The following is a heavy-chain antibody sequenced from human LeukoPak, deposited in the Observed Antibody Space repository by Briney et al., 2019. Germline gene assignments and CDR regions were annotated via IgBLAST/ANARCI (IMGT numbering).Heavy chain of an antibody. V-gene: IGHV3-30*02. J-gene: IGHJ4*02. Sequence: PGGSLRLSCAASGFTFNSYGMHWVRQAPGKGLEWVAFIRYDGSNKYYADSVKGRFTISRDNYKNTLYLQMNSLRAEDTAVYYCAKDRRLVRSSTPSDFDYWGQGTLVTVSS. CDR1: GFTFNSYG. D-gene: IGHD6-19*01. CDR3: AKDRRLVRSSTPSDFDY. CDR2: IRYDGSNK.